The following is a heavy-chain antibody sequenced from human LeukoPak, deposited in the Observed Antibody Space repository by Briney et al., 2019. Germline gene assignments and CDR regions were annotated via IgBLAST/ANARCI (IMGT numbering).Heavy chain of an antibody. Sequence: GGSLRLSCAASGFTLSTFAMIWVRQPPGKGLEWVSSIFPSGGEIHYADSVRGRFTISRDNSKSTLSLQMNSLRAEDTAIYYCATYRQVLLPFESWGQGTLVTVSS. CDR1: GFTLSTFA. D-gene: IGHD2-8*02. CDR2: IFPSGGEI. J-gene: IGHJ4*02. V-gene: IGHV3-23*01. CDR3: ATYRQVLLPFES.